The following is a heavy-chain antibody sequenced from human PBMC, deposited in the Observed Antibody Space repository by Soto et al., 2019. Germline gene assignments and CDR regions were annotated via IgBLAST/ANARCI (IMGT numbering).Heavy chain of an antibody. CDR2: INGDGSYT. V-gene: IGHV3-74*01. CDR3: VRTWHGFDI. CDR1: GFTFSTYW. Sequence: EVQLVESGGGLVQPGGSLRLPGAASGFTFSTYWMHWVRQAPEKGLLWVSHINGDGSYTDFADSVKGRFTISRDNAKNTVYLQMQGLRVEDTAVYFCVRTWHGFDIWGPGTMVTVSS. J-gene: IGHJ3*02.